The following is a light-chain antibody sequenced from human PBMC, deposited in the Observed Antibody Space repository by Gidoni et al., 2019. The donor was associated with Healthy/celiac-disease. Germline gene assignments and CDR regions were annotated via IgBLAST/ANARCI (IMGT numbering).Light chain of an antibody. Sequence: IVLTQSPATLSLSPGERATLSSRASQSVSSYLAWYQQKPGQAPRLLIYDASNRATGIPARFSGSGSGTDFTLTISSLEPEDFAVYCCQQRSNWIFTFGPGTRVEIK. CDR2: DAS. CDR1: QSVSSY. CDR3: QQRSNWIFT. V-gene: IGKV3-11*01. J-gene: IGKJ3*01.